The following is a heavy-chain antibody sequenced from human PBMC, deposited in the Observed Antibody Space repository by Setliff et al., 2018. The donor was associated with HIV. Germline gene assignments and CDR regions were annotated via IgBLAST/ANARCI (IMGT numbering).Heavy chain of an antibody. CDR1: GGTFSNYA. J-gene: IGHJ4*02. D-gene: IGHD6-19*01. Sequence: SVKVSCKPSGGTFSNYAIGWVRQAPGQGLEWMGGIIPLFGRSNYAQKFQGRVTITADESTSTAYRELSSLRSEDTAVYYCARDRGQGYSSGWISSDYWGQGTLVTVSS. CDR2: IIPLFGRS. V-gene: IGHV1-69*13. CDR3: ARDRGQGYSSGWISSDY.